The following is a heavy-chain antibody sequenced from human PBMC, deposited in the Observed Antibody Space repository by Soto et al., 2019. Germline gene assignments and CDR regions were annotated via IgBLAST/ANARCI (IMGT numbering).Heavy chain of an antibody. V-gene: IGHV3-33*01. CDR3: ARDPPGLWSDYYYMDV. CDR2: IWYDGSNK. Sequence: GGSLRLSCAASGFTFSSYGMHWVRQAPGKGLEWVAVIWYDGSNKYYADSVKGRFTISRDNSKNTLYLQMNSLRAEDTAVYYCARDPPGLWSDYYYMDVWGKGTTVTVSS. D-gene: IGHD2-21*01. CDR1: GFTFSSYG. J-gene: IGHJ6*03.